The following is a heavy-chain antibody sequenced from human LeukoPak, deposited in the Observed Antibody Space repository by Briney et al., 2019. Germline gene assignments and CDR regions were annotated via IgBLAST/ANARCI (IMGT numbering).Heavy chain of an antibody. D-gene: IGHD2-2*01. CDR1: GFAFSNYN. V-gene: IGHV3-21*05. CDR3: ARAGTCSSTSCDGGIEY. J-gene: IGHJ4*02. Sequence: GRSLRLSCAASGFAFSNYNMEWVRQAPGKGLEWVSFISTTSTYIYYADSVKGRFTVSRDNSKNLLYLQMDSLRVEDTPVYYCARAGTCSSTSCDGGIEYWGQGTLVTVSS. CDR2: ISTTSTYI.